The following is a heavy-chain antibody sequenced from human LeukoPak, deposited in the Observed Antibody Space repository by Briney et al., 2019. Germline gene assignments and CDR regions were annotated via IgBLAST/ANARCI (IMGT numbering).Heavy chain of an antibody. CDR1: GGSISGYY. CDR2: IYYSGST. V-gene: IGHV4-59*01. CDR3: ARERGYSDY. D-gene: IGHD5-18*01. J-gene: IGHJ4*02. Sequence: SETLSLTCTVSGGSISGYYWSWIRQPPGKGLEWIGYIYYSGSTNYNPSLKSRVTISVDTSKKQFSLKLSSVTAADTAVYYCARERGYSDYWGQGTLVTVSS.